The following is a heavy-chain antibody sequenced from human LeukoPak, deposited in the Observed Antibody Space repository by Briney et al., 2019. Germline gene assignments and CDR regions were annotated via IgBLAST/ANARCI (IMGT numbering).Heavy chain of an antibody. CDR3: ARGSQDIVVVPAAGSVNWFDP. V-gene: IGHV4-39*07. D-gene: IGHD2-2*01. J-gene: IGHJ5*02. Sequence: PSETLSLTCTVSGDSISSSSYYWGWIRQPPGKGLEWIGSIYYSGSTYYNPSLKSRVTISVDTSKNQFSLKLSSVTAADTAVYYCARGSQDIVVVPAAGSVNWFDPWGQGTLVTVSS. CDR1: GDSISSSSYY. CDR2: IYYSGST.